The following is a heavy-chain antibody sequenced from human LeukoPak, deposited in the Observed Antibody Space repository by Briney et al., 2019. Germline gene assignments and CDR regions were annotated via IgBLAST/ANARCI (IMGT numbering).Heavy chain of an antibody. CDR1: GGSISSSSYY. J-gene: IGHJ4*02. V-gene: IGHV4-39*01. Sequence: PSETLSLTCTVSGGSISSSSYYWGWIRQPPGKGLEWIGSIYYSGSTYYNPSLKSRVTISVDTSKNQFSLKLSSGTAADTAVDYCARGKYSSSSTYFDYWGQGTLVTVSS. D-gene: IGHD6-6*01. CDR2: IYYSGST. CDR3: ARGKYSSSSTYFDY.